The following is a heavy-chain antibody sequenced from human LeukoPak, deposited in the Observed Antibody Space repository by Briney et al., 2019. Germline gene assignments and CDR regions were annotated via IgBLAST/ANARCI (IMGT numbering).Heavy chain of an antibody. Sequence: GGSLRLSCEASGFTFSSYFMSWVRQAPGKGLEWVSAISGSGGSTYYADSVKGRFTISRDNSKNTLYLQLNSLRAEDTAVYYCAKVTDFWSGWFDYWGQGTLVTVSS. V-gene: IGHV3-23*01. CDR3: AKVTDFWSGWFDY. D-gene: IGHD3-3*01. CDR2: ISGSGGST. CDR1: GFTFSSYF. J-gene: IGHJ4*02.